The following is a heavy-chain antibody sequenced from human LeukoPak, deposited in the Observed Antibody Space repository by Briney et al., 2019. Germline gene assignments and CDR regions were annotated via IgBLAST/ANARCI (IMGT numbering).Heavy chain of an antibody. CDR3: AKPDDIVATIWRPYYYYGMDV. D-gene: IGHD5-12*01. V-gene: IGHV3-74*01. Sequence: GGSLRLSCAASGFTFSSYWMHWVRQAPGKGLVWVSRINSDGSSTSYADSVKGRFTISRDNAKNTLYLQMNSLRAEDTAVYYCAKPDDIVATIWRPYYYYGMDVWGQGTTVTVSS. J-gene: IGHJ6*02. CDR1: GFTFSSYW. CDR2: INSDGSST.